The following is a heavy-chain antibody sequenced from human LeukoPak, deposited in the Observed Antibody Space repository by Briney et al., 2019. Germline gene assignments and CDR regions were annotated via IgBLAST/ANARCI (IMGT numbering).Heavy chain of an antibody. V-gene: IGHV3-7*01. CDR2: IKQDGGEE. CDR1: GFTFSTYW. D-gene: IGHD1-26*01. J-gene: IGHJ4*02. CDR3: AREWHATFDY. Sequence: GGSPRLSCAASGFTFSTYWMSWVRQAPGKGLEWVANIKQDGGEEYYVDSVKDRFTISRDNAKNSLYLQMNSLRAEDTAVYYCAREWHATFDYWGQGSLVTVSS.